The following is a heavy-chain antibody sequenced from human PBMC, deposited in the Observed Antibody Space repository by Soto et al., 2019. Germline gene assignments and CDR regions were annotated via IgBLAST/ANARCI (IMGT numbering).Heavy chain of an antibody. J-gene: IGHJ5*02. CDR2: IYYSGST. D-gene: IGHD3-10*01. CDR3: ARAGRGPAWFPWYNWFDP. CDR1: GGSISSSSYY. Sequence: QLQLQESGPGLVKPSETLSLTCTVSGGSISSSSYYWGWIRQPPGKGLEWIVSIYYSGSTYYNPSLNSRVTISVDTSKNQFSLKLSSVTAADTAVYYCARAGRGPAWFPWYNWFDPWGQGTLVTVSS. V-gene: IGHV4-39*01.